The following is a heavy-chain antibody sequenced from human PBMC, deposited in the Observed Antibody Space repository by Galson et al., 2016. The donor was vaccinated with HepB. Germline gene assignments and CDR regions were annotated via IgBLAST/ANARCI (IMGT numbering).Heavy chain of an antibody. D-gene: IGHD2-8*02. V-gene: IGHV4-4*02. J-gene: IGHJ4*02. CDR2: IYHSGRT. CDR1: GGSLRGIHW. CDR3: VRGGYCTEAACSMSGFFDY. Sequence: SETLSLTCAVSGGSLRGIHWWSWVRQSPEKGLEWIGEIYHSGRTNYSPSLKRRVTLSVDGSQNRFSLKLNSVTAADTAVYYCVRGGYCTEAACSMSGFFDYWVPGTPVTVSS.